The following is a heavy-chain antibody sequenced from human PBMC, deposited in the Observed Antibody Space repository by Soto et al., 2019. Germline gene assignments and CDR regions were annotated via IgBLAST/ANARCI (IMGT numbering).Heavy chain of an antibody. CDR3: ASGNYYDSNPTPRFQH. D-gene: IGHD3-22*01. V-gene: IGHV1-69*06. CDR1: GGTFSSYA. Sequence: ASVKVSCKASGGTFSSYAISWVRQAPGQGLEWMGGIIPIFGTANYAQKFQGRVTITADKSTSTAYMELSGLRSEDTAVYYCASGNYYDSNPTPRFQHWGQGTLVTVSS. J-gene: IGHJ1*01. CDR2: IIPIFGTA.